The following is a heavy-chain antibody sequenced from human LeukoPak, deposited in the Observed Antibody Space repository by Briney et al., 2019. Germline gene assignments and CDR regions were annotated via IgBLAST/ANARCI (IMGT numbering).Heavy chain of an antibody. CDR2: ISYDGSKK. CDR1: GFTFSSYG. Sequence: GRSLRLSCAASGFTFSSYGMHWVRQAPGKGLEWVAVISYDGSKKYYADSVKGRFTISRDNSKNTPYLQMNSLRSEDTAMSYFAKDRHVDDLLTGFPSYYWGQGTLVTVSS. D-gene: IGHD3-9*01. V-gene: IGHV3-30*18. CDR3: AKDRHVDDLLTGFPSYY. J-gene: IGHJ4*02.